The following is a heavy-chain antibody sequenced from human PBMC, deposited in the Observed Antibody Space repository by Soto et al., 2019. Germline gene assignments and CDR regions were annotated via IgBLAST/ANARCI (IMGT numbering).Heavy chain of an antibody. D-gene: IGHD1-26*01. Sequence: QVQLVQSGAEVKKPGSSVKVSCKASGGTFSSYSINWVRQAPGHGLEWMGEIIPIFGTANYAQKFQGRVTITGDESTSPAYMELSSLRSEDTAVYYCVRAGGRHSGGMDYWGQGTLVTVPS. CDR3: VRAGGRHSGGMDY. CDR2: IIPIFGTA. V-gene: IGHV1-69*01. CDR1: GGTFSSYS. J-gene: IGHJ4*02.